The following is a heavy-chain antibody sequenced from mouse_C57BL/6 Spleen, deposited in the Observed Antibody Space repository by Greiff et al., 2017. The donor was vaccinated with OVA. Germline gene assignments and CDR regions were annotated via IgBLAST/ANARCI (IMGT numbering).Heavy chain of an antibody. J-gene: IGHJ4*01. D-gene: IGHD3-2*02. CDR1: GYTFTSYR. V-gene: IGHV1-50*01. CDR2: IDPSDSYT. CDR3: ARQLRLRDYYAMDY. Sequence: QVQLQQPGAELVKPGASVKLSCKASGYTFTSYRMQWVKQRPGQGLEWIGEIDPSDSYTNYNQKFKGKATLTVDTSSSTAYMQLSSLTSEDSAVYYCARQLRLRDYYAMDYWGQGTSVTVSS.